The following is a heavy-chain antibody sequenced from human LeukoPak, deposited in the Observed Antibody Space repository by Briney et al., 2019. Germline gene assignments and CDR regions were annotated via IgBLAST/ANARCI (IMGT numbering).Heavy chain of an antibody. CDR1: GYTFTTYG. CDR2: ISTYNGDT. J-gene: IGHJ4*02. Sequence: ASVKVSCKSSGYTFTTYGITWVRQAPGQGLEWMGWISTYNGDTNYAQKFQGRVTMATDTSTSTAYMELRSLRSDDTAVYYCAREGLGELTLDCWGQGTLVTVSS. V-gene: IGHV1-18*01. CDR3: AREGLGELTLDC. D-gene: IGHD3-16*01.